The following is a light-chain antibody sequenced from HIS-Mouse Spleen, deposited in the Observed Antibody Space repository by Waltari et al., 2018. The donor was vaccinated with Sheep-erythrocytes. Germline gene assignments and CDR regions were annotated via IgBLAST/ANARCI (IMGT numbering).Light chain of an antibody. CDR2: EDS. V-gene: IGLV3-10*01. CDR3: YSTDSSGNHWV. Sequence: SYELTQPPSVSVSPGQTARIPCSGAPFPKTYASWYQQKAGQAPVLVIYEDSKRPSGIPERFSGSSSGTMATLTISGAQVEDEADYYCYSTDSSGNHWVFGGGTKLTVL. CDR1: PFPKTY. J-gene: IGLJ3*02.